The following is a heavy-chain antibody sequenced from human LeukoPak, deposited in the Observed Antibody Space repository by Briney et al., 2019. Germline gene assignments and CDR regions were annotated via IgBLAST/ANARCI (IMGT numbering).Heavy chain of an antibody. CDR2: ISSSGSTI. D-gene: IGHD3-16*01. V-gene: IGHV3-11*01. J-gene: IGHJ4*02. Sequence: KPGGSLRLSCAASGFTFSDYYMSWIRQAPGKGLEWVSYISSSGSTIYYADSVKGRFTISRDNAKNSLYLQMNSLRAEDTAVYYCARDWGRARLVKWYYFDYWGQGTLVTDSS. CDR1: GFTFSDYY. CDR3: ARDWGRARLVKWYYFDY.